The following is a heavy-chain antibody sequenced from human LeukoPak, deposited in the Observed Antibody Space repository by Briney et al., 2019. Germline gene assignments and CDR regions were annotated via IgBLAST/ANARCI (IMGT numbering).Heavy chain of an antibody. V-gene: IGHV4-61*01. Sequence: SETLSLTCTVSGGSISSSSYYWSWIRQPPGKGLEWIGYIYYSGSINYNPSLKSRVTISVDTSKNQFSLKLSSVTAADTAVYYCARGLSIAARHFDYWGQGTLVTVSS. CDR1: GGSISSSSYY. CDR2: IYYSGSI. CDR3: ARGLSIAARHFDY. J-gene: IGHJ4*02. D-gene: IGHD6-6*01.